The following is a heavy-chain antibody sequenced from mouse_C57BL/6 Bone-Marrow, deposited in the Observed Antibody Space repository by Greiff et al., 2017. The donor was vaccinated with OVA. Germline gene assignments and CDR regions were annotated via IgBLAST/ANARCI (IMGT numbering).Heavy chain of an antibody. V-gene: IGHV2-9*01. CDR1: GFSLTSYG. CDR2: IWGGGST. Sequence: VMLVESGPGLVAPSQSLSITCTVSGFSLTSYGVDWVRQPPGKGLEWLGVIWGGGSTNYNSALMSRLSISKDNSKSQVFLKMNSLQTDDTAMYYCAKHGSTTVVAPTLNWYFDVWGTGTTVTVSS. CDR3: AKHGSTTVVAPTLNWYFDV. D-gene: IGHD1-1*01. J-gene: IGHJ1*03.